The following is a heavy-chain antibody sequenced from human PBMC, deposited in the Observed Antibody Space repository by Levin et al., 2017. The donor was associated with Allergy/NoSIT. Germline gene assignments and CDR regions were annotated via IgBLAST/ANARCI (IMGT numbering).Heavy chain of an antibody. CDR3: ARAPGYDSFWGSYRYPPHHFDS. V-gene: IGHV6-1*01. CDR2: TYHRSKWYN. D-gene: IGHD3-16*02. J-gene: IGHJ4*02. CDR1: GDSISSTSAA. Sequence: SQTLSLTCAISGDSISSTSAAWNWIRQSPSRGLEWLGRTYHRSKWYNDYAESVKSRITINADIAKSQISLQLNSVTPEDTAVYYCARAPGYDSFWGSYRYPPHHFDSWGLGTLVTVSS.